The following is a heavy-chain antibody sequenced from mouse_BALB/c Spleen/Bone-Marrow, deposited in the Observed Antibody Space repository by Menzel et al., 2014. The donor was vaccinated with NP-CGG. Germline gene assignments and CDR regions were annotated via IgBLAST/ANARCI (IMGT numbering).Heavy chain of an antibody. CDR1: GYSFTGYT. CDR2: INPYNGGT. J-gene: IGHJ2*01. Sequence: EVKVVESGPELVKPGASMKIPCKASGYSFTGYTMNWVKQSHGKNLEWIGLINPYNGGTTYSQKFKGKATLTVDKSSSTAYMELLSLTSEDSAVYFCARREGGPFDYWGQGTTLTVSS. CDR3: ARREGGPFDY. V-gene: IGHV1-18*01.